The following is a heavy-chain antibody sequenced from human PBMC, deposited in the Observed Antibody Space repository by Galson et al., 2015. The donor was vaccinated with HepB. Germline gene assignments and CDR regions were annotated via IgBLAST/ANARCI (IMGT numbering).Heavy chain of an antibody. CDR2: ISAYNGNT. V-gene: IGHV1-18*01. J-gene: IGHJ4*02. CDR1: GYTFTSYG. CDR3: ARGGPYDFWSGYWTLYFDY. Sequence: SVKVSCKASGYTFTSYGISWVRQAPGQGLEWMGWISAYNGNTNYAQKLQGRVTMTTDTSTSTAYMELRSLRSDDTAVYYCARGGPYDFWSGYWTLYFDYWGQGTLVTVSS. D-gene: IGHD3-3*01.